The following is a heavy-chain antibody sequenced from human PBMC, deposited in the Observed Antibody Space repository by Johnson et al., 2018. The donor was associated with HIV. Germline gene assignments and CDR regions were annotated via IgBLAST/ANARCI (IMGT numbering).Heavy chain of an antibody. Sequence: QVQLVESGGGVVQPGRSLRLSCAASGFTFSNYAMHWVRQAPGKGLEWVAVISYDGSYKYYADSVKGRFTISRDNSKNTLSLNMNSLRAEDTAVFYCARGGGYGGGDCNAFDIWGQGTMVTVSS. D-gene: IGHD2-21*02. CDR2: ISYDGSYK. CDR1: GFTFSNYA. V-gene: IGHV3-30*01. CDR3: ARGGGYGGGDCNAFDI. J-gene: IGHJ3*02.